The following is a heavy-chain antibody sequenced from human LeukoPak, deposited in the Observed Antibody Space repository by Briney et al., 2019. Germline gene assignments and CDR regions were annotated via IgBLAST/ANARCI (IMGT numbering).Heavy chain of an antibody. V-gene: IGHV4-59*01. J-gene: IGHJ3*02. CDR3: VRGHLVGGWFKYDAFDI. Sequence: SETLSLTCAVYGGSISAYFWSWIRQPPGKGLEWIGYIYHSGSTNYNPSLKSRVTISIDTSRKHFSLKLSSVTAADTAVYYCVRGHLVGGWFKYDAFDIWGQGTMVTVSS. D-gene: IGHD6-19*01. CDR1: GGSISAYF. CDR2: IYHSGST.